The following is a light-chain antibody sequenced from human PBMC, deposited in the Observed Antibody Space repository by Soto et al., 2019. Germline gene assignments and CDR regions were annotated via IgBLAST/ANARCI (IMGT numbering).Light chain of an antibody. CDR1: SSDVGGYNY. CDR3: SSYTSSSTYVV. J-gene: IGLJ2*01. CDR2: DVS. Sequence: QSALTQPASVSGSPGQSITISCTGTSSDVGGYNYVSWYQQHPCKAPKLIIYDVSNRPSGVSNRFSGSKSGNTASLTISGLQAEDEADDYCSSYTSSSTYVVFGGGTKLTVL. V-gene: IGLV2-14*01.